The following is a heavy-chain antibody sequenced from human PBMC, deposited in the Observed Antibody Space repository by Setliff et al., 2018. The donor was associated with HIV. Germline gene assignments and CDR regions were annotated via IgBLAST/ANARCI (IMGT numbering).Heavy chain of an antibody. CDR1: GYTLAELS. D-gene: IGHD3-22*01. J-gene: IGHJ1*01. V-gene: IGHV1-24*01. Sequence: GASVKVSCKVSGYTLAELSIHWVRQAPGKGLEWMGGFDPEDVETVYAQKFQGRVTMTEDTSTDTAYMELSSLRSEDTAVCYCATVRRYYYDSSGQEYFQHWGQGTLVTVSS. CDR3: ATVRRYYYDSSGQEYFQH. CDR2: FDPEDVET.